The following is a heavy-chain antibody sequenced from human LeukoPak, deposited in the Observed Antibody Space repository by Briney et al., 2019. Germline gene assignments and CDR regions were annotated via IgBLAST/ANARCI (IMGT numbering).Heavy chain of an antibody. CDR2: MNPNSGGT. D-gene: IGHD4-17*01. CDR1: GYTFTSYD. V-gene: IGHV1-2*02. CDR3: ARDYGDSLDYYYMDV. J-gene: IGHJ6*03. Sequence: ASVKVSCKASGYTFTSYDINWVRQATGQGLEWMGWMNPNSGGTNYAQKFQGRVTMTRDTSISTAYMELSRLRSDDTAVYYCARDYGDSLDYYYMDVWGKGTTVTISS.